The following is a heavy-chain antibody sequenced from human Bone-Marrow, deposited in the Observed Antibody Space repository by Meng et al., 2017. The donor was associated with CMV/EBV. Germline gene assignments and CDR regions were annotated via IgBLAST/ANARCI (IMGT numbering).Heavy chain of an antibody. CDR2: MNPNSGNT. J-gene: IGHJ6*02. CDR1: GYTFTTYG. D-gene: IGHD1-14*01. V-gene: IGHV1-8*03. Sequence: ASVKVSCKASGYTFTTYGITWVRQAPGQGLEWMGWMNPNSGNTGYAQKLQGRVTITRNTSISTAYMELSSLRSEDTAVYYCARGEPGYGMDVWGQGTTGTVSS. CDR3: ARGEPGYGMDV.